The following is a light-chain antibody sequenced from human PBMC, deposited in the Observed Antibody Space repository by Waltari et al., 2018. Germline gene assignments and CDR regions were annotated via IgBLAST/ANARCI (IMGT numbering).Light chain of an antibody. J-gene: IGKJ1*01. CDR3: QQYNSYSPWT. CDR2: KAS. V-gene: IGKV1-5*03. CDR1: QSISSW. Sequence: DIQMTQSPSTLSASVGDTVTITCRASQSISSWLAWYQQKPGKAHKLLIYKASSLESGVPSRFSGSGSGTEFTLTISSLQPDDFATYYCQQYNSYSPWTFGQGTKVEIK.